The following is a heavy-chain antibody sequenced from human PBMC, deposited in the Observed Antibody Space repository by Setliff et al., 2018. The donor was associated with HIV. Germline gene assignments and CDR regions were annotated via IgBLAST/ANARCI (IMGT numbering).Heavy chain of an antibody. CDR3: ARAKIGPAGDRTYYYGMDV. Sequence: GGSLTLSCAASGFTFSNAWMSWVRQAPGKGLEWVSYISFSGNTIYYRDSVRGRFTIARDNARNSLYLQMNSLKADDTAVYYCARAKIGPAGDRTYYYGMDVWGQGTTVTVSS. D-gene: IGHD4-17*01. J-gene: IGHJ6*02. CDR1: GFTFSNAW. V-gene: IGHV3-11*01. CDR2: ISFSGNTI.